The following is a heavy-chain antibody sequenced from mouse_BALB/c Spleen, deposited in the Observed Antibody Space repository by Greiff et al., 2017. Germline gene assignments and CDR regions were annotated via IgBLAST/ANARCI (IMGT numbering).Heavy chain of an antibody. Sequence: VQPPQSGAALMKPAVSVTISCQATGYIFSSYWIEWVKQMPGHGLEWIGEILPGSGSTNYNEKFKGKATFTADTSSYTAYIQLSSLTSEDSAVSYCARSNDVNYEAYWGQGTLVTVSA. CDR3: ARSNDVNYEAY. J-gene: IGHJ3*01. D-gene: IGHD2-1*01. CDR1: GYIFSSYW. V-gene: IGHV1-9*01. CDR2: ILPGSGST.